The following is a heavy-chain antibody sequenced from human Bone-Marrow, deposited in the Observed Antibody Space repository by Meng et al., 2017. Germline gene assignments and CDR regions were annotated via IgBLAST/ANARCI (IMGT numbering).Heavy chain of an antibody. D-gene: IGHD5-24*01. Sequence: SETLSLTCTVSGGSINSGRDLWGWIRQPAGKGLEWIGRVYKSGNTHYNPSLESRVTISIDTFKNVFSLTLTSVTAADTAVYYCARDWDGYNYYDLWGHGILVTVSS. CDR2: VYKSGNT. CDR3: ARDWDGYNYYDL. J-gene: IGHJ4*01. V-gene: IGHV4-61*02. CDR1: GGSINSGRDL.